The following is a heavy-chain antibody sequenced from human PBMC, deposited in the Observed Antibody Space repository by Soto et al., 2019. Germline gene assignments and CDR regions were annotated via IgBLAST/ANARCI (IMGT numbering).Heavy chain of an antibody. D-gene: IGHD5-18*01. CDR3: ASGYSYGCFDY. CDR2: IIPLLDIA. Sequence: GASVKVSCKASGGSFSSYTFSWVRQAPGQGLEWMGRIIPLLDIANYPQSFQGRVTITADKSTSTAFMELSSLRSEDTAMYYCASGYSYGCFDYWGQGTRVTVSS. CDR1: GGSFSSYT. V-gene: IGHV1-69*02. J-gene: IGHJ4*02.